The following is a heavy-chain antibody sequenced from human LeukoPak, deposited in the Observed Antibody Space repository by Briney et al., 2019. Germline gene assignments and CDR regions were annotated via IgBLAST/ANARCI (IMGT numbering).Heavy chain of an antibody. CDR1: GFTFSSYW. V-gene: IGHV3-74*01. Sequence: QPGGSLRLSCAASGFTFSSYWMRWVRQVPGKGLVWVSRINSDGSTTSYADSVKGRFTISRDNAKNTLYLQMNSLRAEDTAVFYCARGIATSYSYTLNYGGQGTLVTVSS. CDR3: ARGIATSYSYTLNY. D-gene: IGHD2-15*01. J-gene: IGHJ4*02. CDR2: INSDGSTT.